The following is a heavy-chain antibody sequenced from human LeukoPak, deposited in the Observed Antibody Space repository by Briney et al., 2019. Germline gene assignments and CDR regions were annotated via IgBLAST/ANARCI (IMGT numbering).Heavy chain of an antibody. CDR3: AKDMVRYCSSTSCYSPMDV. Sequence: GGSLRLSCAASGFTFDDYAMHWVRQAPGKGLEWVSGNSWNSGSIGYADSVKGRFTISRDNAKNSLYLQMNSLRAEDTALYYCAKDMVRYCSSTSCYSPMDVWGKGTTVTVSS. J-gene: IGHJ6*03. CDR1: GFTFDDYA. V-gene: IGHV3-9*01. CDR2: NSWNSGSI. D-gene: IGHD2-2*02.